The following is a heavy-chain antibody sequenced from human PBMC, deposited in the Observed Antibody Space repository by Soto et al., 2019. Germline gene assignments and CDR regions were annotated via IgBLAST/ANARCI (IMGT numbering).Heavy chain of an antibody. V-gene: IGHV4-59*02. J-gene: IGHJ5*02. CDR3: ARGGTSGTAVFNWFDP. Sequence: SETLSLTCSVTGASVSTYSWSWSRQSPGKRLEWIGHIQYSGGNNYTTSLRSRVTISVETSKNKLYLNMTSQTAADTAVYYCARGGTSGTAVFNWFDPWGQGTLVTVSS. CDR2: IQYSGGN. D-gene: IGHD6-13*01. CDR1: GASVSTYS.